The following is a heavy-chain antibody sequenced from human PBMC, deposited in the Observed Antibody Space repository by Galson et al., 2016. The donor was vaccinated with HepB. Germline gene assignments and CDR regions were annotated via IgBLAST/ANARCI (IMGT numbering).Heavy chain of an antibody. V-gene: IGHV3-43*01. J-gene: IGHJ4*02. CDR2: IGWNGGST. D-gene: IGHD3-10*01. CDR3: AKDGAGSGSKGLDS. CDR1: GFTFDDYT. Sequence: SLRLSCAASGFTFDDYTMHWVRQAPGKGLEWVSLIGWNGGSTYYADSVKGRFAISRDNSKNSLFLQMSSLRSEDTALYFCAKDGAGSGSKGLDSWGQGTLVTVSS.